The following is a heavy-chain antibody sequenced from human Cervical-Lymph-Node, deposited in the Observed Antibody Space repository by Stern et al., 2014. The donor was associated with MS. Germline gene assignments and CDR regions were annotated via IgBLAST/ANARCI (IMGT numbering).Heavy chain of an antibody. CDR3: AREGGGSYYYGMDV. CDR1: GFTFSDYY. Sequence: VQLMQPGGGLVKPGGSLRLSCAASGFTFSDYYMSWISQAPGNGLQWVSYISSSGSTIYYADSVKGRFTISRDNAKNSLYLQMNSLRAEDTAVYYCAREGGGSYYYGMDVWGQGTTVTVSS. D-gene: IGHD1-26*01. J-gene: IGHJ6*02. V-gene: IGHV3-11*01. CDR2: ISSSGSTI.